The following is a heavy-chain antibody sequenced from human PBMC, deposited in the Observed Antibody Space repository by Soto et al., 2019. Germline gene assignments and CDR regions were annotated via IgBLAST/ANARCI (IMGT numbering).Heavy chain of an antibody. CDR1: GGSISTYY. CDR2: IYYGGSA. Sequence: PSETLSLTCTVSGGSISTYYWSWIRQPPGKGLEWIGYIYYGGSADYNPSLKSRVTISVDTSKKQFSLKLSSVTAADTAVYYCGRGGHCANGVCSALDYWGQGTLVTVSS. D-gene: IGHD2-8*01. J-gene: IGHJ4*02. V-gene: IGHV4-59*08. CDR3: GRGGHCANGVCSALDY.